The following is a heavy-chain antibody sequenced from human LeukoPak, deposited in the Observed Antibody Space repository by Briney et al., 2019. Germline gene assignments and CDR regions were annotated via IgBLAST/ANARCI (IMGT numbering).Heavy chain of an antibody. J-gene: IGHJ4*02. CDR1: GYTFTGYY. CDR3: AREVDTAMVTGFDY. D-gene: IGHD5-18*01. Sequence: SVKVSCKASGYTFTGYYIHWVRQAPGQGLEWMGRIIPIFGTANYAQKFQGRVTITADKSTSTAYMELSSLRSEDTAVYYCAREVDTAMVTGFDYWGQGTLVTVSS. CDR2: IIPIFGTA. V-gene: IGHV1-69*06.